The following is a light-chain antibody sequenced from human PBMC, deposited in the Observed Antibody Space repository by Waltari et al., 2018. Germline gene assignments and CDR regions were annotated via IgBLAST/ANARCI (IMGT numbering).Light chain of an antibody. CDR1: SSDVGTYNY. V-gene: IGLV2-14*03. J-gene: IGLJ2*01. Sequence: QSALTQPASVSGSPGQSITISCTGTSSDVGTYNYVSWYQQHPGKAPKLMIYDVSNRPSGVSDRFSGSKSGNTASLTISGLQAEDEADYYCNSYSSSSSLVLFDGGTKLTVV. CDR2: DVS. CDR3: NSYSSSSSLVL.